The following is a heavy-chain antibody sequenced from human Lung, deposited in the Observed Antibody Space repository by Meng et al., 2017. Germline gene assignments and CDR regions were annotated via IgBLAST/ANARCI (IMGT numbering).Heavy chain of an antibody. V-gene: IGHV4-34*01. D-gene: IGHD3-10*01. Sequence: QVQLQQWGEGLWSSVETLSLTCAVSWGSISGSYWSWIRQSPAKWLEWIGHINHRGSTNYNPSLESRVTIAVDTTKNQFSLRLPSMTVADTAVYYCARERHSTIIRGVIDFWGQGALVTVSS. CDR2: INHRGST. CDR1: WGSISGSY. J-gene: IGHJ4*02. CDR3: ARERHSTIIRGVIDF.